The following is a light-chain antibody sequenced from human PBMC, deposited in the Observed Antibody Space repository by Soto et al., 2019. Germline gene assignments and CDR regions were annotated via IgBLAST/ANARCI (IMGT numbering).Light chain of an antibody. CDR2: GAS. J-gene: IGKJ4*02. V-gene: IGKV3-15*01. Sequence: EILMTQSPDTLSVSPGERVTLSCRASRTVSNRLAWYQHKPGQAPRLLISGASTGATGIPPRFRGSGSGTEFTFTVDTLQSEDIAIYYCQQYYHWPVTFGGGTKVEIK. CDR1: RTVSNR. CDR3: QQYYHWPVT.